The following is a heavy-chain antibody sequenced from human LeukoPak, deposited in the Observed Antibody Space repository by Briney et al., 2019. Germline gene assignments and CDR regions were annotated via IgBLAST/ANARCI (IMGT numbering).Heavy chain of an antibody. Sequence: GSVKVSCKASGYTFTTYGISWVRQAPGQGLEWMGWIRGYNTNTNYAQKFQGRVTMTIDTSTSTAYMELRSLRSDDTAVYYCARDLVIDGSGSYFDPWGQGTLVTVSS. V-gene: IGHV1-18*01. CDR2: IRGYNTNT. J-gene: IGHJ5*02. CDR3: ARDLVIDGSGSYFDP. D-gene: IGHD3-10*01. CDR1: GYTFTTYG.